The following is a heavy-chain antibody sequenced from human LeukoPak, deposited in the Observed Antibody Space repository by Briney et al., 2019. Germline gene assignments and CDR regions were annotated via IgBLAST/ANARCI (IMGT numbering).Heavy chain of an antibody. J-gene: IGHJ4*02. CDR2: IKQDGSEK. V-gene: IGHV3-7*03. CDR3: AKDSAKKYDDY. D-gene: IGHD2/OR15-2a*01. Sequence: GALRLSCAASGFAVSNYWMSWVRQAPGKGLGGVAHIKQDGSEKYYVDSVKGRFTISRDNAKSSLYLQMNSLRAEDTAVYYCAKDSAKKYDDYWGQGTLVTVSS. CDR1: GFAVSNYW.